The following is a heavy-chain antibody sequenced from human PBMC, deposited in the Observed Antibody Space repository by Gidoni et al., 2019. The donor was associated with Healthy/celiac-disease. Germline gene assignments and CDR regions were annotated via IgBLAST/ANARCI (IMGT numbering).Heavy chain of an antibody. D-gene: IGHD6-19*01. CDR1: VFTFSNAW. Sequence: EVQLVESGGGLVKPGGSLRLSCAASVFTFSNAWMSWVRQAPGKGLEWVGRIKSKTDGGTTDYAAPVKGRFTISRDDSKNTLYLQMNSLKTEDTAVYYCTTGYSSGSNGGAFDIWGQGTMVTVSS. CDR3: TTGYSSGSNGGAFDI. V-gene: IGHV3-15*01. J-gene: IGHJ3*02. CDR2: IKSKTDGGTT.